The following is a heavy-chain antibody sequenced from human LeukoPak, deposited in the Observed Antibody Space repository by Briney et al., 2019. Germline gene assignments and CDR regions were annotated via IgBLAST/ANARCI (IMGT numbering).Heavy chain of an antibody. V-gene: IGHV1-8*01. CDR2: MNPNSGNT. J-gene: IGHJ3*02. D-gene: IGHD3-10*01. Sequence: ASVKVSCKASGYTFTSYDINWVRQATGQGLEWMGWMNPNSGNTGYAQKFQGRVTMTRDTSISTAYMELSRLRSDDTAVYYCARVAPMVRGLDAFDIWGQGTMVTVSS. CDR3: ARVAPMVRGLDAFDI. CDR1: GYTFTSYD.